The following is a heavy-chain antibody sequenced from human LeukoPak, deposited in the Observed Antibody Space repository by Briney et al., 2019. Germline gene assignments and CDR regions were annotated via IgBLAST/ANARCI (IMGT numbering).Heavy chain of an antibody. Sequence: GGSLRLSCAASGFTFSSYAMNWVRQAPGKGLEWVSYISSSGSTIYYADSVKGRFTISRDNAKNSLYLQMNSLRAEDTAVYYCASPTVRRDYWGQGTLVTVSS. CDR2: ISSSGSTI. J-gene: IGHJ4*02. D-gene: IGHD4-17*01. CDR3: ASPTVRRDY. CDR1: GFTFSSYA. V-gene: IGHV3-48*03.